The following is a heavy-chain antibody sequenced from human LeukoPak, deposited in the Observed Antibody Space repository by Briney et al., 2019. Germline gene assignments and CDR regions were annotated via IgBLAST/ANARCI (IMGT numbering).Heavy chain of an antibody. CDR2: ISSSSSYI. V-gene: IGHV3-21*01. Sequence: GGSLRLSCAASGFTFSSYSMNWVRQAPGKGLEWVSSISSSSSYIYYADSVKGRFTISRDNAKNSLYLQMNSLRAEDTAVYYCARPPIFAQGIAVAGADYWGQGTLVTVSS. CDR3: ARPPIFAQGIAVAGADY. J-gene: IGHJ4*02. D-gene: IGHD6-19*01. CDR1: GFTFSSYS.